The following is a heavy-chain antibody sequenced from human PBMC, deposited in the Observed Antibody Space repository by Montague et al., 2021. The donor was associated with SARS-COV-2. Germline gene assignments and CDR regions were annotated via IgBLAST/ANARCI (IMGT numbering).Heavy chain of an antibody. D-gene: IGHD3-10*01. Sequence: SETLSLTCTVSGGSISNYYWSWIRQPPRKGLEWIGYVYFSGSTNYNPSLKSRVTISVDTSKSQFFLNLSSVAAADTAVYYCARVQRGYYYGLGVSAHFDYWAQGTLVTVSS. CDR1: GGSISNYY. V-gene: IGHV4-59*01. J-gene: IGHJ4*02. CDR2: VYFSGST. CDR3: ARVQRGYYYGLGVSAHFDY.